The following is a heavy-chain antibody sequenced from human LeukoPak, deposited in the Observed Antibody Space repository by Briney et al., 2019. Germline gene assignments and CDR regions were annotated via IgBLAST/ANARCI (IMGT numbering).Heavy chain of an antibody. D-gene: IGHD3-22*01. CDR2: IYYSGST. CDR3: ARTGYYYDSSGLFDY. CDR1: GGSISSYY. J-gene: IGHJ4*02. Sequence: SETLSLTCTVSGGSISSYYWSWIRQPPGKGLEWIGYIYYSGSTNYNPSLKSRVTISVDTSKNQFSLKLSSVTAADTAVCYCARTGYYYDSSGLFDYWGQGTLVTVSS. V-gene: IGHV4-59*08.